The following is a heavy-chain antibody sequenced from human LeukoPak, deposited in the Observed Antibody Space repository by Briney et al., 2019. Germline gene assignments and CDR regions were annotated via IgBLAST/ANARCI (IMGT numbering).Heavy chain of an antibody. CDR3: ARLRDYGGPPYFDY. CDR1: GGSISSSSYY. D-gene: IGHD4-23*01. Sequence: PSETLSLTCTVSGGSISSSSYYWGWIRQPPGKGLEWIGSIYYSGSTYYNPSLKSRVTISVDTSKNQFSLKLSSVTAADTAVYYCARLRDYGGPPYFDYWGQGTLVTVSS. CDR2: IYYSGST. J-gene: IGHJ4*02. V-gene: IGHV4-39*01.